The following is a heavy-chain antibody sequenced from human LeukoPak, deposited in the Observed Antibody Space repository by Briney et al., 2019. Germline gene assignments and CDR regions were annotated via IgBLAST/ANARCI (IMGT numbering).Heavy chain of an antibody. V-gene: IGHV1-2*02. J-gene: IGHJ4*02. CDR2: INPNSGGT. D-gene: IGHD3-16*02. CDR3: ARDTYYDYVWGSYRQYPYYFDY. CDR1: GYTFTGYY. Sequence: ASVKVSCKASGYTFTGYYMHWVRQAPGQGLEWMGWINPNSGGTNYAQKLQGRVTMTTDTSTSTAYMELRSLRSDDTAVYYCARDTYYDYVWGSYRQYPYYFDYWGQGTLVTVSS.